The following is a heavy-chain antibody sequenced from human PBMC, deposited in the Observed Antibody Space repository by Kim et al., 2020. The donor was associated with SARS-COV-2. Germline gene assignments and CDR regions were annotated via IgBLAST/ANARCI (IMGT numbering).Heavy chain of an antibody. J-gene: IGHJ5*02. CDR3: ARDSPPETTVTWLYLYNWFDP. V-gene: IGHV3-21*01. CDR1: GFTFSSYS. Sequence: GGSLRLSCAASGFTFSSYSMNWVRQAPGKGLEWVSSISSSSSYIYYADSVKGRFTISRDNAKNSLYLQMNSLRAEDTAVYYCARDSPPETTVTWLYLYNWFDPWGQGTLVTVSS. D-gene: IGHD4-4*01. CDR2: ISSSSSYI.